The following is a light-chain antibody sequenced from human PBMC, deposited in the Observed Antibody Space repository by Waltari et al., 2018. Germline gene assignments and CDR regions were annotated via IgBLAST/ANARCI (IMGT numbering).Light chain of an antibody. V-gene: IGKV3-15*01. J-gene: IGKJ2*01. CDR3: QQYNNWPPAT. CDR1: QSVSSN. CDR2: GAS. Sequence: EIVMTQSPATLSVSPGERATLSCRASQSVSSNLAWYQQKPGQAPRLLIYGASTRATGSPARVSGSGSGTEFTLTISSLQSEDFAVYYCQQYNNWPPATFGQGTKLEIK.